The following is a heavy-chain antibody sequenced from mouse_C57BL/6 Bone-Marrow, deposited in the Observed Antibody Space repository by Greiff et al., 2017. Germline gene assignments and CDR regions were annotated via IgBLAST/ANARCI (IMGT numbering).Heavy chain of an antibody. CDR1: GFPITSGYY. Sequence: QVQLQQSGPGLVKPSQSLFLTCSITGFPITSGYYWIWIRQSPGKPLEWMGYITHSGETFYNPSLQSPISITRETSKNQFFLQLNSVTTEDTAMYYCAGDSCGNYAFAYWGQGTLVTVSA. J-gene: IGHJ3*01. CDR2: ITHSGET. V-gene: IGHV12-3*01. D-gene: IGHD2-1*01. CDR3: AGDSCGNYAFAY.